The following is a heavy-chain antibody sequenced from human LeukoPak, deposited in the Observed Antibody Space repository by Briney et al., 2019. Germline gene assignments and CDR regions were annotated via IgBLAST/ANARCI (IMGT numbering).Heavy chain of an antibody. D-gene: IGHD6-19*01. CDR1: GGTFSSYA. Sequence: SVKVSCKASGGTFSSYAISWVRQAPGQGLEWMGGIIPIFGTANYAQKFQGRVTITADESTSTAYMELSSLRSDDTAVYYCARDKSGNSGWYSYFDYWGQGTLVTVSS. J-gene: IGHJ4*02. CDR3: ARDKSGNSGWYSYFDY. CDR2: IIPIFGTA. V-gene: IGHV1-69*13.